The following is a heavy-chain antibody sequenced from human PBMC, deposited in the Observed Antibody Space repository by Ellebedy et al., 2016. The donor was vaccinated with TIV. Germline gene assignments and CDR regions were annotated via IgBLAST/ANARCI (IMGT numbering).Heavy chain of an antibody. D-gene: IGHD3-10*01. V-gene: IGHV3-11*01. J-gene: IGHJ4*02. CDR3: ARELRTMLRGAYLGY. CDR1: GFTFSDYY. CDR2: ISGSAITI. Sequence: GESLKISCAASGFTFSDYYMSWIRQAPGKGLELVSYISGSAITIYYADSVKGRFTLSRDNAKTSLYLQMNSLRAEDTAVYYCARELRTMLRGAYLGYWGQGTLVTVSS.